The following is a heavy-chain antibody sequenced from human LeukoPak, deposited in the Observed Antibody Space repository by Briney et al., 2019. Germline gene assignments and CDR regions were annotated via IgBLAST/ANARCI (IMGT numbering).Heavy chain of an antibody. V-gene: IGHV3-21*01. CDR3: ARDPTQYLRYGHFDY. Sequence: GGSLRLSCVASGFTFSSSAMNWVRQAPGKGLEWVSSINNVASHIYYAHSVKGRFTISRDNAKNSLYLQMNSLSDEDTAVYYCARDPTQYLRYGHFDYWGQGTLLTVSS. CDR2: INNVASHI. CDR1: GFTFSSSA. J-gene: IGHJ4*02. D-gene: IGHD5/OR15-5a*01.